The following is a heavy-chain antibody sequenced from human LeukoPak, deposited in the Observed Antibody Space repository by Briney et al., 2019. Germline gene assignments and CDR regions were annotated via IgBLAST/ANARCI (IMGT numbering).Heavy chain of an antibody. V-gene: IGHV4-39*01. J-gene: IGHJ4*02. CDR3: ARQTGFNWGYYDSSGYYYFDY. CDR2: IYYSGST. D-gene: IGHD3-22*01. Sequence: SETLSLTCTVSGGSISSSSYYWGWIRQPPGKGLEWIGSIYYSGSTYYNPSLKSRVTISVDTSKNQFSLKLSSVTAADTAVYYCARQTGFNWGYYDSSGYYYFDYWGQGTLVTVSS. CDR1: GGSISSSSYY.